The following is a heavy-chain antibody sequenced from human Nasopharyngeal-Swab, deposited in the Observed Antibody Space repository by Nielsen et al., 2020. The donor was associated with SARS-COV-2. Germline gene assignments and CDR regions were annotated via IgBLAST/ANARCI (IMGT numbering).Heavy chain of an antibody. V-gene: IGHV3-48*01. Sequence: GESLKISCAASGFTFNTYSMNWVRQVPGKGLEWVSYISSTSSVILHADSVKGRFTISRDNAKNSLYLQLNDLKTGDTALYYCAKDSRRGVVVAAEFFFDSWGQGTLVTVSS. J-gene: IGHJ5*01. CDR1: GFTFNTYS. CDR2: ISSTSSVI. D-gene: IGHD2-15*01. CDR3: AKDSRRGVVVAAEFFFDS.